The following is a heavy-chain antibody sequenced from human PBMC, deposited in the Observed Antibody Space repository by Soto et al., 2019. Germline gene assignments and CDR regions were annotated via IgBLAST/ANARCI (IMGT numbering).Heavy chain of an antibody. V-gene: IGHV3-30-3*01. Sequence: GGSLRLSCAASGFTFSSYAMHWVRQAPGKGLEWVAVISYDGSNKYYADSVKGRFTISRDNSKNTLYLQMNSLRAEDTAVYYCARQDSSGYLGDYFDYWGQGTLVTVSS. CDR2: ISYDGSNK. CDR1: GFTFSSYA. CDR3: ARQDSSGYLGDYFDY. D-gene: IGHD3-22*01. J-gene: IGHJ4*02.